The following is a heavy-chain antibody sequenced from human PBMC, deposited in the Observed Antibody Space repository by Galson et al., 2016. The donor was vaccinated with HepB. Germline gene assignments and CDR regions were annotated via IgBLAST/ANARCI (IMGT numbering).Heavy chain of an antibody. CDR3: ARAQSNWNAH. Sequence: QSGAEVKKPGESLKISCKASGYTFTDYYMHWVRQAPGQGLEWMGWINPNTGGIKYAQKFQGRVTMTRDSSISTAYMELSRLTSDDTAIYYCARAQSNWNAHWGPGTLVTVSS. J-gene: IGHJ4*02. D-gene: IGHD1-1*01. CDR2: INPNTGGI. CDR1: GYTFTDYY. V-gene: IGHV1-2*02.